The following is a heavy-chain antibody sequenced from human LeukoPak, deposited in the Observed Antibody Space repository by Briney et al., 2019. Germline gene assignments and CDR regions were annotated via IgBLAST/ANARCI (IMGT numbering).Heavy chain of an antibody. CDR1: GFTFSSYA. CDR3: VKDLDVVVVAAPGY. J-gene: IGHJ4*02. CDR2: ISSNVGST. V-gene: IGHV3-64D*06. D-gene: IGHD2-15*01. Sequence: PGGSLXLSCSASGFTFSSYAMHWVRQARGKGLEYDSAISSNVGSTYYADSEKGRFTISRDNSKNTLYLQMSSLRAEDTAVYYCVKDLDVVVVAAPGYWGQGTLVTVSS.